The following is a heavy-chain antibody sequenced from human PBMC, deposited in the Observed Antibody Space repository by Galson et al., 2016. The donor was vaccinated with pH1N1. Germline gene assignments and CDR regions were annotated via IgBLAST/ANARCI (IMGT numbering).Heavy chain of an antibody. Sequence: SETLSLTCTVSGGSISSSSYYWGWIRQPPGKGLEWTGSIYYTGSTYYNPSLKSRFTITVDTSKNQFSLKMSSVTAADPAVYYCASSGIGEFLYYFDYWGQGTLVTVSS. CDR1: GGSISSSSYY. CDR3: ASSGIGEFLYYFDY. CDR2: IYYTGST. V-gene: IGHV4-39*01. J-gene: IGHJ4*02. D-gene: IGHD3-10*01.